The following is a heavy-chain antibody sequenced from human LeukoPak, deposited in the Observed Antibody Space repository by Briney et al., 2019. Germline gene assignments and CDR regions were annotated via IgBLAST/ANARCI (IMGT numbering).Heavy chain of an antibody. V-gene: IGHV1-2*02. CDR1: GYTFTGYY. J-gene: IGHJ5*02. CDR2: INPNSGGT. CDR3: AREYYYDSSGYNWFDP. D-gene: IGHD3-22*01. Sequence: ASVKVSCKASGYTFTGYYMHWVRQAPGQGLEGMGWINPNSGGTNYAQKFQGRVTMTRNTSISTAYMELSSLRSEDTAVYYCAREYYYDSSGYNWFDPWGQGTLVTVSS.